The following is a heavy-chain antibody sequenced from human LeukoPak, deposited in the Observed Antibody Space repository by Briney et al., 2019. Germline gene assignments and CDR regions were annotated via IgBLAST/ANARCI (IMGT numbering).Heavy chain of an antibody. J-gene: IGHJ4*02. V-gene: IGHV1-69*05. CDR1: GGTFSSYA. CDR3: ARASIAVAGKGGYFDY. Sequence: GASVKVSCKASGGTFSSYAISWVRQAPGQGLEWMGGIIPVFGTANYAQKFQGRVTITTDESTSTAYMELSSLRSEDTAVYYCARASIAVAGKGGYFDYWGQGTLVTVSS. CDR2: IIPVFGTA. D-gene: IGHD6-19*01.